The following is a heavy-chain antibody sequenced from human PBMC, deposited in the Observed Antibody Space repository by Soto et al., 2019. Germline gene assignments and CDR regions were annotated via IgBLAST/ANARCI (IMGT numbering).Heavy chain of an antibody. CDR2: INHSGST. J-gene: IGHJ4*02. CDR1: GGSFSGYY. Sequence: SETLSLTCAVYGGSFSGYYWSWIRQPPGKGLEWIGEINHSGSTNYNPSLKSRVTISVDTSKNQFSLKLSSVTAADTAVYYCARGRNLTGIDYWGQGTLVTVSS. CDR3: ARGRNLTGIDY. D-gene: IGHD7-27*01. V-gene: IGHV4-34*01.